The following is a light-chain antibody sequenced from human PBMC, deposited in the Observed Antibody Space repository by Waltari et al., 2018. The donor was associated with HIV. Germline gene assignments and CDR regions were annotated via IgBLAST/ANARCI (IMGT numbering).Light chain of an antibody. V-gene: IGLV2-23*01. Sequence: QSALTQHASVSGSPGQSLTIPCTGTRSDIGNYNLVSWYQQHPGKAPKLIIYEGIKRPSGVSNRISGSKSANTASLTISGLQAEDEADYFYSSYGGSSNWLFGGGTKLTVL. CDR2: EGI. J-gene: IGLJ2*01. CDR1: RSDIGNYNL. CDR3: SSYGGSSNWL.